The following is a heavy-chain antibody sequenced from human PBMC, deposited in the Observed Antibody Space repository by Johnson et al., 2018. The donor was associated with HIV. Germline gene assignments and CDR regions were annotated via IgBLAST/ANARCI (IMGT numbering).Heavy chain of an antibody. CDR3: ARDVTKDAFDI. CDR2: IYSGGST. D-gene: IGHD4-17*01. V-gene: IGHV3-66*01. J-gene: IGHJ3*02. Sequence: VQLVESEGGLVQPGGSLRLSCAASGFTVSSNYMSWVRQAPGKGLEWVSVIYSGGSTYYADSVKGRFTISRDNSKNTLYLQMNSLRAEDTAVYYCARDVTKDAFDIWGQGTMVTVSS. CDR1: GFTVSSNY.